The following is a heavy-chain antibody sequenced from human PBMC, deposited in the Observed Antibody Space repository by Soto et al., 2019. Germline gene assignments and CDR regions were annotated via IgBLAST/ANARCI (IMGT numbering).Heavy chain of an antibody. D-gene: IGHD3-22*01. Sequence: SETLSLTCTVSCGSISSNVYYWAWIRQPPGKGLEWIGSIYYAGSTYSNPSLQSRVSISVDSSKNQFSLKVSSVTGADTAVYYCARQYYDSSGWYFFDYWGPGTLVTVSS. V-gene: IGHV4-39*01. CDR2: IYYAGST. CDR1: CGSISSNVYY. CDR3: ARQYYDSSGWYFFDY. J-gene: IGHJ4*02.